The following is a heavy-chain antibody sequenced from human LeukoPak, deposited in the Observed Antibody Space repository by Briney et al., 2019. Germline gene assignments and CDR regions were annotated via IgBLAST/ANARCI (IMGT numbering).Heavy chain of an antibody. J-gene: IGHJ5*02. D-gene: IGHD2-2*01. CDR1: GGTFSSYA. CDR3: ARGQIVVVSAAMGYGWFDP. CDR2: IIPIFGTA. Sequence: SVKVSCKASGGTFSSYAISWVRQAPGQGLEWMGGIIPIFGTANYAQKFQGRVTITADESTSTAYMELSSLRSEDTAVYYCARGQIVVVSAAMGYGWFDPWGQGTLVTVPS. V-gene: IGHV1-69*01.